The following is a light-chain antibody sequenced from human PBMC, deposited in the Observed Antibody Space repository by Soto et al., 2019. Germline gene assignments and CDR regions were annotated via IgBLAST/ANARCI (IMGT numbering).Light chain of an antibody. CDR1: QSVGSD. J-gene: IGKJ4*01. V-gene: IGKV3-15*01. CDR2: GAS. Sequence: EIAMTQSPATLSVSPGERATLSCRTSQSVGSDLAWYQQNPGQAPRRLIYGASTRATGIPAKFSGSGSGTEFTLPISSLQSEDLAVYSCQQYVKWPRLTFGGGTKVEIK. CDR3: QQYVKWPRLT.